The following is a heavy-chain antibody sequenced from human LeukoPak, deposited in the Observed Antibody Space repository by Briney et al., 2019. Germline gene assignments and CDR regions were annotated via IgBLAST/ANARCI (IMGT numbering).Heavy chain of an antibody. D-gene: IGHD3-22*01. CDR1: GYTFTSYY. J-gene: IGHJ4*02. V-gene: IGHV1-46*04. CDR3: ARAGTDRSGANGDFDY. CDR2: INPSGGST. Sequence: ASLKLSCTASGYTFTSYYMRWVRQAPGQGLEWMGIINPSGGSTSYAQNLQGRVTMTRDTSTSTLYMELKSPRSEDTAVYYSARAGTDRSGANGDFDYWGQGTLVTVSS.